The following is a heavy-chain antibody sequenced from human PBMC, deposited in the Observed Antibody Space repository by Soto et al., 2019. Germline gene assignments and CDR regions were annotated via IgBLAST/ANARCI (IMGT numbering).Heavy chain of an antibody. V-gene: IGHV4-4*07. J-gene: IGHJ4*02. CDR2: TFSSGST. Sequence: SETLSLTCTVSGGSINTFYWSWVRQPAGKGLEWIGRTFSSGSTSFNPSLESRVAMSVDTSKNHFSLNLSSVTAADMAVYYCAREGSYSAYNFAHGIQLWSFDFWGQGALVTVSS. CDR3: AREGSYSAYNFAHGIQLWSFDF. D-gene: IGHD5-12*01. CDR1: GGSINTFY.